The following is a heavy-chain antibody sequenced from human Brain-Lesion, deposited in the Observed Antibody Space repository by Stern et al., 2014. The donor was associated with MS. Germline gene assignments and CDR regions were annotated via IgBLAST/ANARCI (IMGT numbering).Heavy chain of an antibody. D-gene: IGHD6-19*01. CDR3: AKWPHHIAVAGTRYFQH. CDR1: GFTFTTYA. Sequence: EVQLLESGGGLEQPGGSLRVSCAASGFTFTTYAMSWVRQTPGKGLQWVSVISGRGGHTYYADYVKGRVTMSTDTSKTTPYLQMDSLRADDTAVYYCAKWPHHIAVAGTRYFQHWGQGTLVTVSS. V-gene: IGHV3-23*01. CDR2: ISGRGGHT. J-gene: IGHJ1*01.